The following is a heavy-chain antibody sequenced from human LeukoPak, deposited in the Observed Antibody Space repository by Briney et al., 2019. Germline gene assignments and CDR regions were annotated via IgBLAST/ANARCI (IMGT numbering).Heavy chain of an antibody. CDR3: AKRASSYFDY. D-gene: IGHD6-6*01. CDR2: ISSDGNNK. Sequence: PGGSLRLSCAASGXSFSTYGMHWVRQAPGKGLEWMAVISSDGNNKYYADSVKGRFTISRDNSMGTLYLQMNSLSTEDTAVYYCAKRASSYFDYWGQGTLVTVSS. CDR1: GXSFSTYG. J-gene: IGHJ4*02. V-gene: IGHV3-30*18.